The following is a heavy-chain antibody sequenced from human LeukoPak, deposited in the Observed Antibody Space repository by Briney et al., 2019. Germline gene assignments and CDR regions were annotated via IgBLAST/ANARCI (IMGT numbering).Heavy chain of an antibody. V-gene: IGHV3-66*01. Sequence: GGSLRLSCAASGFTFSDYYMSWIRQAPGKGLEWVSVIYSGGSTYYADSVKGRFTISRDNSKNTLYLQMNSLRAEDTAVYYCARDFIAVAGTSRYFDYWGQGTLVTVSS. CDR2: IYSGGST. CDR1: GFTFSDYY. CDR3: ARDFIAVAGTSRYFDY. J-gene: IGHJ4*02. D-gene: IGHD6-19*01.